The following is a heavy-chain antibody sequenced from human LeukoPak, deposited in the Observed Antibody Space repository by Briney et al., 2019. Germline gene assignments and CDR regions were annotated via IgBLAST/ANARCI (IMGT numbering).Heavy chain of an antibody. CDR1: GGSISSGGYY. CDR2: IYHSGST. V-gene: IGHV4-30-2*01. J-gene: IGHJ4*02. Sequence: PSETLSLTCTVSGGSISSGGYYWSWIRQPPGKGLEWIGYIYHSGSTYYNPSLKSRVTISVDRSKNQFSLKLSSVTAADTAVYYCARARPSGCDYWGQGTLATVSS. CDR3: ARARPSGCDY. D-gene: IGHD6-19*01.